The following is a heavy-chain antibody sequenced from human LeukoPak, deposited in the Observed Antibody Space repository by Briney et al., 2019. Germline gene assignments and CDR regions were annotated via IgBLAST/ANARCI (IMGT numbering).Heavy chain of an antibody. V-gene: IGHV3-30*02. J-gene: IGHJ4*02. CDR2: IPYDGSNK. CDR3: AKAVGKYSGSSLDY. Sequence: GGSPRLSCAASGFTFSNYGMHWVRQAPGKGLEWVTFIPYDGSNKYYVDSVKGRFTISRDKNTLYLQMNSLRAEDTAVYYCAKAVGKYSGSSLDYWGQGTLVTVSS. CDR1: GFTFSNYG. D-gene: IGHD1-26*01.